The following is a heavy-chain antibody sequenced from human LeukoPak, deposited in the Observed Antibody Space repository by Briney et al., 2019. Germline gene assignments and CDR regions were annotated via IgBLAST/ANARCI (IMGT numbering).Heavy chain of an antibody. Sequence: GGSLRLSCAASGFTFSSYGMHWVRQAPGKGLEWVAFIRYDRRNQYYADSVKGRFTISRDNSKNTLYLQMNSLRAEDTAVYYCAKDYSDSSGYFRVPHVFDFWGQGTLVTVSS. J-gene: IGHJ4*02. V-gene: IGHV3-30*02. CDR2: IRYDRRNQ. CDR3: AKDYSDSSGYFRVPHVFDF. D-gene: IGHD3-22*01. CDR1: GFTFSSYG.